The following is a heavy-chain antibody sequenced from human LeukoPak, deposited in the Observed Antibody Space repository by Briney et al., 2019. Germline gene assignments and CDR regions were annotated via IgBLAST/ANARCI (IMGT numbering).Heavy chain of an antibody. Sequence: KPGGSLRLSCAASGFTFSSYSMNWVRQAPGKGLEWVSSISSSSSYIYYADSVKGRFTISRDNAKNSLYLQMNSLRAEDTAVYYCARSPPVDTASGYMDVWGKGTTVTVSS. CDR1: GFTFSSYS. CDR3: ARSPPVDTASGYMDV. V-gene: IGHV3-21*01. D-gene: IGHD5-18*01. CDR2: ISSSSSYI. J-gene: IGHJ6*03.